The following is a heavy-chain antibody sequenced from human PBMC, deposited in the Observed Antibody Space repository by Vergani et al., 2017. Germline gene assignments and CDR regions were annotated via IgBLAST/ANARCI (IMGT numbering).Heavy chain of an antibody. V-gene: IGHV3-9*01. D-gene: IGHD7-27*01. CDR1: GFRFDDYA. Sequence: EVQLVESGGGLVQPGRSLRLSCAASGFRFDDYAMHWVRQAPGKGLEWVSGISWNSVSIGYADSVKGRFTNSRDNAKNSLYLQMNSLRAEDTALYYCAKRGLTGSSLDYWGQGTLVTVSS. CDR3: AKRGLTGSSLDY. J-gene: IGHJ4*02. CDR2: ISWNSVSI.